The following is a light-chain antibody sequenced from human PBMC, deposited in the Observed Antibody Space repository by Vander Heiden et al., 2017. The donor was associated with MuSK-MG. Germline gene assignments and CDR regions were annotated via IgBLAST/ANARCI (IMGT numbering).Light chain of an antibody. CDR1: QSVRSN. Sequence: EIVMTQSPATLSVSPGERATLSCRASQSVRSNLAWYQQKPGQAPRLLMYGASTRVTGIPVRFSGSGSGTEFTLTISSLQSEDFAVYYCQQYNNWPPPTFGQGTKLEIK. J-gene: IGKJ2*01. V-gene: IGKV3-15*01. CDR2: GAS. CDR3: QQYNNWPPPT.